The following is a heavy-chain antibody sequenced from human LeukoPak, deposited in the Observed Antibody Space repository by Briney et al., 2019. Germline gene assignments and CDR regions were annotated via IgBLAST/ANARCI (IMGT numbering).Heavy chain of an antibody. D-gene: IGHD2-15*01. CDR3: AKGGVEGIGYYYYYYMDV. Sequence: GGSLRLSCAASGFTFITYWMHWVRQAPGKGLVWVSRINSDGSSTSYADSVKGRFTISRDNSKNTLYLQMNSLRAEDTAVYCCAKGGVEGIGYYYYYYMDVWGKGTTVTVSS. CDR1: GFTFITYW. V-gene: IGHV3-74*01. J-gene: IGHJ6*03. CDR2: INSDGSST.